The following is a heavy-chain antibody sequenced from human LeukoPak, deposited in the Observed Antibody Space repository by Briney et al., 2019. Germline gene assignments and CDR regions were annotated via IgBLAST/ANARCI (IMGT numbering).Heavy chain of an antibody. Sequence: SETLSLTCTVSGGSISSYYWSWIRQPAGKGLEWIGRIYTSGSTNHNPSLKSRVTMSVDTSKNQFPLKLSSVTAADTAVYYCARDLAVAGRGDAFDIWGQGTMVTVSS. J-gene: IGHJ3*02. V-gene: IGHV4-4*07. CDR2: IYTSGST. D-gene: IGHD6-19*01. CDR3: ARDLAVAGRGDAFDI. CDR1: GGSISSYY.